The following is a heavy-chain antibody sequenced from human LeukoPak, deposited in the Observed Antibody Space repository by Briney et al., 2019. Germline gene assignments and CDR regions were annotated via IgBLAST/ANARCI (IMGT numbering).Heavy chain of an antibody. D-gene: IGHD5-18*01. CDR3: ARDRRVAGYSYGYNDY. J-gene: IGHJ4*02. Sequence: GGSLRLSCAASGFTFSTYSMNWVRQAPGKGLEWLSSITRSSYIYYADSVKGRFTISRDNAKNTLYLQMNSLRAEDTAVYYCARDRRVAGYSYGYNDYWGQGTLVTVSS. CDR1: GFTFSTYS. V-gene: IGHV3-21*01. CDR2: ITRSSYI.